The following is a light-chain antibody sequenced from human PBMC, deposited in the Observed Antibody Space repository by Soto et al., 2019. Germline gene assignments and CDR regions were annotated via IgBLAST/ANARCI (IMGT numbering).Light chain of an antibody. V-gene: IGLV2-14*01. J-gene: IGLJ1*01. CDR1: SSDVGGYKY. CDR3: GSFTSTSTQYV. CDR2: EVI. Sequence: QSALTQPASVSGSPGQSITISCTGTSSDVGGYKYVSWYQQHPGKAPKLMIFEVIYRPSGVSNRFSGAKSGNTASLTISGLQAEDEADYYCGSFTSTSTQYVFGTGAKLTVL.